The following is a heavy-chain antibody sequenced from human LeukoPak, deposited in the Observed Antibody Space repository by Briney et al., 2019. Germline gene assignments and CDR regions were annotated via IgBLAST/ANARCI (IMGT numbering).Heavy chain of an antibody. CDR3: ARILRDTTYYFDY. D-gene: IGHD1-26*01. CDR1: GFSLSNPRMS. Sequence: SGPTLVNPTETLTLTCTVSGFSLSNPRMSVSWIRQPPGKALEWLAHISSNDEKSYSTSLKSRPTISKDTSKSQVVLTMTNLDPVDTATYYCARILRDTTYYFDYWGQGTLVTVSS. J-gene: IGHJ4*02. CDR2: ISSNDEK. V-gene: IGHV2-26*01.